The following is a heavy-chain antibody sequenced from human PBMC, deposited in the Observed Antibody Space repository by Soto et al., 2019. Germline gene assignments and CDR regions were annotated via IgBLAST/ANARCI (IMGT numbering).Heavy chain of an antibody. CDR1: GFTFSSYG. D-gene: IGHD5-18*01. Sequence: QVQLVESGGGVVQPGRSLRLSCAASGFTFSSYGMHWVRQAPGKGLEWVAVISYDGSNKYYADSVKGRFTISRDNSKNTLYLQMNSLRAEDTAVYYCAKDGSQLWFGYWGQGTLVTVSS. CDR2: ISYDGSNK. J-gene: IGHJ4*02. CDR3: AKDGSQLWFGY. V-gene: IGHV3-30*18.